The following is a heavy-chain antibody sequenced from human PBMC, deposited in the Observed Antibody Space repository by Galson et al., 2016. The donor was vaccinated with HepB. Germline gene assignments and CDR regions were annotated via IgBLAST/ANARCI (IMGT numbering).Heavy chain of an antibody. CDR2: IKGDGSLK. D-gene: IGHD2-21*01. Sequence: SLRLSCAASGVTVSNNYMSWVRQAPGKGLEWVANIKGDGSLKFYVDSVRGRFTISRDNAKNSVYLQMNSLTVEDTGVYYCAREGIGDYFDWGQGTLVTVSS. V-gene: IGHV3-7*01. J-gene: IGHJ4*02. CDR1: GVTVSNNY. CDR3: AREGIGDYFD.